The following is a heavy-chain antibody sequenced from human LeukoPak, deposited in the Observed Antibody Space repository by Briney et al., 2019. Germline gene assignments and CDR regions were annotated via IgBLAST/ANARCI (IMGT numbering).Heavy chain of an antibody. J-gene: IGHJ6*02. CDR2: ISSGSSYI. Sequence: GGSLRLSCAASGFTFSSYSMNWVRQAPGKGLEWVSSISSGSSYIYYADSVKGRFTISRDNAKNSLYLQMNSLRAEDTAVYYCARSFPYYDFWSGYYNYYYGMDVWGQGTTVTVSS. CDR1: GFTFSSYS. V-gene: IGHV3-21*01. D-gene: IGHD3-3*01. CDR3: ARSFPYYDFWSGYYNYYYGMDV.